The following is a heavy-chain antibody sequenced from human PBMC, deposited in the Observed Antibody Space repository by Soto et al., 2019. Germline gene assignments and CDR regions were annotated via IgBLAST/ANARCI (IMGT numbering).Heavy chain of an antibody. J-gene: IGHJ4*02. CDR1: GYSFSSHW. CDR2: IYPGDSDT. CDR3: ARQGNGAEGFDL. Sequence: GESLKISCKGSGYSFSSHWVGWVRQMPGKGLDWTGIIYPGDSDTRYSPSFQGQVTLSADKSINTAYLQWSSLKASDTAIYYCARQGNGAEGFDLWGQGTLVTVSS. V-gene: IGHV5-51*01. D-gene: IGHD4-17*01.